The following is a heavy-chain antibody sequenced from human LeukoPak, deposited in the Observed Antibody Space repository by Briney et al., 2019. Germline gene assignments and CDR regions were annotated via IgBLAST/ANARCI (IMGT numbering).Heavy chain of an antibody. D-gene: IGHD3-3*01. CDR2: ISASGGST. Sequence: PGGSLRLSCAASGLTVSSNYMSWVRQAPGKGLEWVSTISASGGSTYYADSVKGRFTISRDYSKNTLYLQMNSLRVEDTAVYYCAKAITIFGVVTLGTAEYFQHWGQGTLVTVSS. V-gene: IGHV3-23*01. CDR1: GLTVSSNY. J-gene: IGHJ1*01. CDR3: AKAITIFGVVTLGTAEYFQH.